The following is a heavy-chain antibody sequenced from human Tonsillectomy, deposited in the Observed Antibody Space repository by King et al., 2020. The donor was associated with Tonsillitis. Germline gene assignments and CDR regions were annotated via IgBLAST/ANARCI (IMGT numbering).Heavy chain of an antibody. V-gene: IGHV1-69*12. CDR3: AISEGSVSAPYNFEY. D-gene: IGHD2-21*01. Sequence: QLVQSGAEVKKPGSSVEVSCKTSGGSFSTSGISWVRQAPGQGLEWMGGIIPIFGTSDYAQKFQGRVTIIADESTSTAYMELSGLRSEDTAVYYCAISEGSVSAPYNFEYWGQGTLVTVSS. CDR1: GGSFSTSG. CDR2: IIPIFGTS. J-gene: IGHJ4*02.